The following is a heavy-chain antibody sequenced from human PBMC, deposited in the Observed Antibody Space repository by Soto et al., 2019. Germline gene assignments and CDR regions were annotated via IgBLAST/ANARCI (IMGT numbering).Heavy chain of an antibody. Sequence: SETLSLTCTAFGDSVDSSGHYWGWIRQSPGKGLEWLGSVYSSGSTYYNPSLKSRVTVSVDTSNQFSLKMSSVTAADTAVYYCARHLGLHDQFDTWGQGTLVSVYS. CDR1: GDSVDSSGHY. V-gene: IGHV4-39*01. J-gene: IGHJ5*02. D-gene: IGHD4-4*01. CDR3: ARHLGLHDQFDT. CDR2: VYSSGST.